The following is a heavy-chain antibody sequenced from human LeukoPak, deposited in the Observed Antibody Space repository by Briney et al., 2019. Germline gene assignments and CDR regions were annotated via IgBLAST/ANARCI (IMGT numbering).Heavy chain of an antibody. J-gene: IGHJ5*02. CDR2: INPNSGGT. Sequence: ASVKVSCKASGYTFTGYYMHWVRQAPGQGLEWMGWINPNSGGTNYAQKFRGRVTMTRDTSISTAYMELSRLRSDDTAVYYCARDSETGTTFWFDPWGQGTLVTVSS. CDR3: ARDSETGTTFWFDP. V-gene: IGHV1-2*02. CDR1: GYTFTGYY. D-gene: IGHD1-7*01.